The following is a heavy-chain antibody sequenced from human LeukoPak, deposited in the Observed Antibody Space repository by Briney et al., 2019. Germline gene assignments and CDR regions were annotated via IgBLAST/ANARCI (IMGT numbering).Heavy chain of an antibody. V-gene: IGHV1-8*01. J-gene: IGHJ4*02. CDR1: GYTFTSHH. CDR3: ARAQTFGYSYGDLDY. D-gene: IGHD5-18*01. Sequence: GASVKVSCKASGYTFTSHHINWVRQSAGQGLEWMGWMNPDTGNTAYAQQFQARATMTWDTSINTAYMELSRLRSEDTAVYYCARAQTFGYSYGDLDYWGQGTLVTVSS. CDR2: MNPDTGNT.